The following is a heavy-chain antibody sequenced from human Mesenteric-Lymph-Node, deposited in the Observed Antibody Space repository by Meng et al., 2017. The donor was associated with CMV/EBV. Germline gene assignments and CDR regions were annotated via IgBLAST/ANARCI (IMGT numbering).Heavy chain of an antibody. Sequence: SETLSLTCIVSGGSISNYYWSWIRQPPGKGLEWIGYSYNRGSTNYNPSLKSRVTISIDTSRNQFSLKLRSVTAADTAVYYCAREGDTAMVYYYYYGMDVWGQGTTVTVSS. CDR2: SYNRGST. CDR3: AREGDTAMVYYYYYGMDV. V-gene: IGHV4-59*01. CDR1: GGSISNYY. J-gene: IGHJ6*02. D-gene: IGHD5-18*01.